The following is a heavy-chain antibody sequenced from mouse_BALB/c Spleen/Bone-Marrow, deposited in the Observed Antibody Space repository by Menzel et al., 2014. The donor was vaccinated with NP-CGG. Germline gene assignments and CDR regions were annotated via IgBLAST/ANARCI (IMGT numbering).Heavy chain of an antibody. CDR2: INPSNGGT. CDR3: TRRLFDY. V-gene: IGHV1S81*02. D-gene: IGHD1-2*01. J-gene: IGHJ2*01. CDR1: GYTFTSYY. Sequence: QVQLQQSGAELVKPGASVKLSCKASGYTFTSYYMYWVKQRPGQGLEWIGGINPSNGGTNFSEKFKSKATLTVDKSSSTAYMQLSSLTSEDSAVYYCTRRLFDYWGQGTTLTVSS.